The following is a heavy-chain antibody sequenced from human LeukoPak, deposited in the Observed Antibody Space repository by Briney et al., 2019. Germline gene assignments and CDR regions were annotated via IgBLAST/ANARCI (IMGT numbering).Heavy chain of an antibody. CDR1: GGSISSSSYY. V-gene: IGHV4-39*07. D-gene: IGHD6-19*01. CDR3: ARDREGIAVAAPEGYFDY. J-gene: IGHJ4*02. CDR2: IYYSGST. Sequence: SETLSLTCTVSGGSISSSSYYWGCIRQPPGKGLEWIGSIYYSGSTYYNPSLKSRVTISVDTSKNQFSLKLSSVTAADTAVYYCARDREGIAVAAPEGYFDYWGQGTLVTVSS.